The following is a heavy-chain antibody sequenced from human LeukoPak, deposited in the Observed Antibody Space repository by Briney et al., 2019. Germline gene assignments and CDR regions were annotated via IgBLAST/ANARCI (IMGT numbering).Heavy chain of an antibody. J-gene: IGHJ4*02. CDR1: GGSFSGYY. Sequence: SETLSLTCAVYGGSFSGYYWSWIRQPPGKGLEWIGEINHSGSTNYNPSLKSRVTISVDTSKNQFSLKLSSVTAADTAVYYCARGSAYRGGDCYIDYWGQGTLVTVSS. CDR3: ARGSAYRGGDCYIDY. D-gene: IGHD2-21*02. CDR2: INHSGST. V-gene: IGHV4-34*01.